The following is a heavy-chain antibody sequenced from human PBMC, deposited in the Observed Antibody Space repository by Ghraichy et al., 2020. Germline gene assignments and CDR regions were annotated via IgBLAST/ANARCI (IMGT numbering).Heavy chain of an antibody. D-gene: IGHD2-8*02. CDR2: INYHGDT. V-gene: IGHV4-34*01. CDR3: ASSPHHSYCVGGVCYTGWYFDY. J-gene: IGHJ4*02. CDR1: GGSFSGYY. Sequence: SETLSLTCAVYGGSFSGYYWSWIRQPPGKGLEWIGEINYHGDTKYNPSLKSRVTISIDTSKNQFSLKLNSVTAADTAVYYCASSPHHSYCVGGVCYTGWYFDYWGQGTLVTVSS.